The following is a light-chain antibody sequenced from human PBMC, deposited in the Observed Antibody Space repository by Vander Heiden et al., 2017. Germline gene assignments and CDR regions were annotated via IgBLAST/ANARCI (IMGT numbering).Light chain of an antibody. J-gene: IGKJ1*01. CDR2: WAS. CDR3: QQYFGIPRT. V-gene: IGKV4-1*01. Sequence: DIVMTKSPDSLAVSLGERATINCKSSQTILYNSNNKNYLAWYQQKPGQPPNLLIYWASTRESGVPDRFSGSGSGTNFTLTISGLQAEDVAVYYCQQYFGIPRTFGQGTKVEIK. CDR1: QTILYNSNNKNY.